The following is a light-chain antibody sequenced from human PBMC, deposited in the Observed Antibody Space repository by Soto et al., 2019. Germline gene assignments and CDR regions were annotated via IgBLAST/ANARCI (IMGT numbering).Light chain of an antibody. CDR2: DAS. Sequence: DVQMTQSPSSLSASVGDRVTITCRATQAIKNFLNWYQQKPGRAPKLLISDASTLQRGVPSRFSGSGSGTHFTFVISSLQPEDVGTYYCQQSDKLPLTFGQGTRLDIK. V-gene: IGKV1-33*01. CDR3: QQSDKLPLT. J-gene: IGKJ5*01. CDR1: QAIKNF.